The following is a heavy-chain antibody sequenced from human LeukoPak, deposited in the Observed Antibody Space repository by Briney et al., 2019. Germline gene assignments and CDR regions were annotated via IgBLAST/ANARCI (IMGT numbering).Heavy chain of an antibody. CDR2: INHSGST. CDR3: ARGSVGYCSSTSCYNPYYFDY. D-gene: IGHD2-2*02. CDR1: GGSFSGYY. Sequence: SETLSLTCAVYGGSFSGYYWSWIRQPPGKGLEWIGEINHSGSTNYNPSLKSRVTISVDTSKNQFSLKLSSVTAADTAVYYCARGSVGYCSSTSCYNPYYFDYWGQGTLVTVSS. V-gene: IGHV4-34*01. J-gene: IGHJ4*02.